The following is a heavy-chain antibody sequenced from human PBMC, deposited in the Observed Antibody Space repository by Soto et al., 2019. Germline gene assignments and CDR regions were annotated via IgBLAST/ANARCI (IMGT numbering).Heavy chain of an antibody. CDR3: ARGALAVTHHPHFDY. J-gene: IGHJ4*02. CDR2: ISSSSSYT. Sequence: QVQLVESGGGLVKPGGSLRLSCAASGFTFSDYYMSWIRQAPGKGLEWVSYISSSSSYTNYADSVKGRFTISRDHAKNSLYLHMNSQRAEDTAVYYCARGALAVTHHPHFDYWGQGTLVTVSS. CDR1: GFTFSDYY. V-gene: IGHV3-11*06. D-gene: IGHD4-17*01.